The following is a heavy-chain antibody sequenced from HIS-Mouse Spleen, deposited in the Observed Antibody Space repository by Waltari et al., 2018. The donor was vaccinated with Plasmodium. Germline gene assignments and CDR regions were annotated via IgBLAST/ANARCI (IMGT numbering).Heavy chain of an antibody. J-gene: IGHJ4*02. CDR1: GFTFRTYG. CDR2: ISYDGSNK. D-gene: IGHD6-13*01. CDR3: AKDRRSSSWYVDY. V-gene: IGHV3-30*18. Sequence: QVQLVESGGCVVKPGRSLRLSCADSGFTFRTYGMHWVRQAPGKGLEWVAVISYDGSNKYYADSVKGRFTISRDNSKNTLYLQMNSLRAEDTAVYYCAKDRRSSSWYVDYWGQGTLVTVSS.